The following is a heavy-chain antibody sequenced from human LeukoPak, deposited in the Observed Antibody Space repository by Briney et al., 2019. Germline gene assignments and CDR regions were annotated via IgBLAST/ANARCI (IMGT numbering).Heavy chain of an antibody. CDR1: GFVFSGYA. CDR2: INHSGST. J-gene: IGHJ6*02. V-gene: IGHV4-34*01. Sequence: GSLRLSCAASGFVFSGYAMTWVRQPPGKGLEWIGEINHSGSTNYNPSLKSRVTISVDTSKNQFSLKLSSVTAADTAVYYCARGPGYYYYGMDVWGQGTTVTVSS. CDR3: ARGPGYYYYGMDV. D-gene: IGHD3-10*01.